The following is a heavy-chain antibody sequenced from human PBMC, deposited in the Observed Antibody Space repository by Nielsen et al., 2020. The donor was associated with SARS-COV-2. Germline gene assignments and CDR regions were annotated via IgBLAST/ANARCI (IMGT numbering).Heavy chain of an antibody. CDR1: GFTFSSYA. J-gene: IGHJ4*02. V-gene: IGHV3-30*04. CDR3: ARDLGSRVFDY. D-gene: IGHD2-15*01. Sequence: LSLTCAASGFTFSSYAMHWVRQAPGKGLEWVAVISYDGSNKYYADSVKGRFTISRDNSKNTLYLQMNSLRAEDTAVYYCARDLGSRVFDYWGQGTLVTVSS. CDR2: ISYDGSNK.